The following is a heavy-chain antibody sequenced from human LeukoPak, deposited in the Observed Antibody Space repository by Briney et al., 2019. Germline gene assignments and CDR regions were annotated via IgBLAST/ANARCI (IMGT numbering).Heavy chain of an antibody. Sequence: GGSLRLSCAASGFTFSSYGMHWVRQAPGKGLVWVSRINSDAITISYADSVKGRFTISRDNAKNSLYLQMNSLRAEDTAVYYCAELGITMIGGVWGKGTTVTISS. J-gene: IGHJ6*04. CDR3: AELGITMIGGV. D-gene: IGHD3-10*02. CDR2: INSDAITI. V-gene: IGHV3-74*01. CDR1: GFTFSSYG.